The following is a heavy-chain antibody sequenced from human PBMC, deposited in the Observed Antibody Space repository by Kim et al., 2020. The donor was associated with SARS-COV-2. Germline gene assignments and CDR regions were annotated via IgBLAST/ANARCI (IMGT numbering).Heavy chain of an antibody. CDR3: ARGELGIRQIPFDY. J-gene: IGHJ4*02. Sequence: GGSLRLSCAASGFTFRSYAMSWVRQAPGKGLEWVSGVSGSGGSTYYADSVKGRFTISRDNSKNTLYLEMNSLRADDTALYYCARGELGIRQIPFDYWGQGTLVTVSS. CDR2: VSGSGGST. CDR1: GFTFRSYA. D-gene: IGHD7-27*01. V-gene: IGHV3-23*01.